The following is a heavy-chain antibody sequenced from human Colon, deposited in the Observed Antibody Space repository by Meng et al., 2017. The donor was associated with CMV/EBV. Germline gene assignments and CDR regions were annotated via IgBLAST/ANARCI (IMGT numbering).Heavy chain of an antibody. CDR2: ISDSGYT. Sequence: GESLKISCAASGFAFSDYAMTWVRRAPGTGLEWVSFISDSGYTNYGHPVKGRFTISRDNSKNTVFLQMSSLRADDTGIYYCAKIRKGVYCTGGSCFDTWGQGTQVTVSS. CDR3: AKIRKGVYCTGGSCFDT. CDR1: GFAFSDYA. V-gene: IGHV3-23*01. D-gene: IGHD2-8*02. J-gene: IGHJ5*02.